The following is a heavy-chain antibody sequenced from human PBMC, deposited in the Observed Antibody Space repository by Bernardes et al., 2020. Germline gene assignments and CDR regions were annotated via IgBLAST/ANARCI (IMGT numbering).Heavy chain of an antibody. CDR3: ARRGGAGRSFDY. V-gene: IGHV4-39*01. CDR1: GGSISTSSSW. J-gene: IGHJ4*02. D-gene: IGHD3-10*01. CDR2: GNSSGTT. Sequence: SESLSLTCTVSGGSISTSSSWWAWNRQPPGMGLEWIVSGNSSGTTYYNPFIKNRAAIFVDTSKNQFPLSLSAVTATDSAVFYCARRGGAGRSFDYWGQGAQVTVSS.